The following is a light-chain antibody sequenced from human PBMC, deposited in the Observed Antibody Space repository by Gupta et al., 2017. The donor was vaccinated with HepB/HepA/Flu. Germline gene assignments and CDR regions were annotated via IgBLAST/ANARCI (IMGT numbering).Light chain of an antibody. Sequence: AVVTPESSLTVSTGGTVTLTCGSSSGAITSGHYPFWFQQKPGQAPRTLIFDTSNKHAWTPARFSGSLFGAKAALTLAGAQAEDEDEYYYLLSNSGPRVFGGGTKLTVL. CDR2: DTS. CDR1: SGAITSGHY. V-gene: IGLV7-46*01. CDR3: LLSNSGPRV. J-gene: IGLJ3*02.